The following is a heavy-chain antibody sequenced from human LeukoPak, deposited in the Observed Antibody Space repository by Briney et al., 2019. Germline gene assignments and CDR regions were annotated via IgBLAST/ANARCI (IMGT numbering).Heavy chain of an antibody. D-gene: IGHD3-3*01. J-gene: IGHJ6*03. Sequence: PSETLSLTCAVYGGSFSGYYWSWIRQPPGKGLEWIGEINHSGSTNYNPSLKSRVTISVDTSKNQFSLKLSSVTAADTAVDYCARGSYDFWSGYYNYYYYYYYMDVWGKGTTVTVSS. CDR2: INHSGST. CDR1: GGSFSGYY. V-gene: IGHV4-34*01. CDR3: ARGSYDFWSGYYNYYYYYYYMDV.